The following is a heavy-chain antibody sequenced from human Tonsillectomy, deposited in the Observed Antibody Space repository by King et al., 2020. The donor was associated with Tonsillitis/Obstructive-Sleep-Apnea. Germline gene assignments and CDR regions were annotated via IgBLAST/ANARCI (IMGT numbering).Heavy chain of an antibody. Sequence: VQLVESGGGLVQPGGSLRLSCAASGFTFSRYAISWVRQAPGKGLEWVSVISGRGGSTYNADSVKGRFTISRVYSKNTLYLQKNSLRAEDTAVYYCAKDSGTRVAHFDYWGQGTLVTVSS. CDR1: GFTFSRYA. V-gene: IGHV3-23*04. CDR3: AKDSGTRVAHFDY. D-gene: IGHD1-7*01. CDR2: ISGRGGST. J-gene: IGHJ4*02.